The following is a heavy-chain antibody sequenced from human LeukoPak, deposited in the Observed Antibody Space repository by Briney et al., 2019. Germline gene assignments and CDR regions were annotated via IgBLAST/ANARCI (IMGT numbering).Heavy chain of an antibody. CDR3: ARDRELGH. D-gene: IGHD3-10*01. CDR1: GGSISSGGYY. CDR2: IYYSGST. J-gene: IGHJ4*02. V-gene: IGHV4-31*03. Sequence: SETLSLTCTVSGGSISSGGYYWSWIRQYPGKGLEWIGYIYYSGSTYYNPSLKSRVTMSVDTSKNQFSLKLRSVTAADTAVYYCARDRELGHWGQGTLVSVSS.